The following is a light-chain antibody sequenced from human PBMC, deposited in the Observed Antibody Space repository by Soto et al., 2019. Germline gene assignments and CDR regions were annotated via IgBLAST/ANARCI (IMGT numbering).Light chain of an antibody. CDR1: QSIDTY. CDR2: DAS. V-gene: IGKV3-20*01. J-gene: IGKJ5*01. Sequence: EIVLTQSPATLSSSPGERATLSCRASQSIDTYLAWYQQKPGQVPRLLIYDASDRATGIPARFSGSGSGTAFTLTISRLEPEDFAVYYCQQYGSSPITFGQGTRLEIK. CDR3: QQYGSSPIT.